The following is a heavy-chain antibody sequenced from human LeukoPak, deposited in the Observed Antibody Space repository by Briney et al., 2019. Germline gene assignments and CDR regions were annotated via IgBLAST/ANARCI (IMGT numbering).Heavy chain of an antibody. CDR1: GGSFSGYY. CDR2: INHSGST. CDR3: ARGLSPRINMVRGVRPPFRGVFDY. D-gene: IGHD3-10*01. Sequence: SETLSLTCAVYGGSFSGYYWSWIRQPPGKGLEWIGEINHSGSTNYNPSLKSRVTISVDTSKNRFSLKLSSVTAADPAVYYCARGLSPRINMVRGVRPPFRGVFDYWGQGTLVTVSS. V-gene: IGHV4-34*01. J-gene: IGHJ4*02.